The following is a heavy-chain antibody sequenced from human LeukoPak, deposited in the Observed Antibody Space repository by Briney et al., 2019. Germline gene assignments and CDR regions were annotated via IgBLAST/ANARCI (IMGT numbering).Heavy chain of an antibody. V-gene: IGHV4-59*01. Sequence: SQSLSLTCTLAGASISSYYWSCIRHPPGEGLEWMGYIYYCGSTNYNPSLKTRATISGHMPKNQFSLKLSCVTAADTAVYYCAIDKAAASNRAGGWFDPWGQGTLVTVSS. CDR2: IYYCGST. D-gene: IGHD6-13*01. CDR3: AIDKAAASNRAGGWFDP. J-gene: IGHJ5*02. CDR1: GASISSYY.